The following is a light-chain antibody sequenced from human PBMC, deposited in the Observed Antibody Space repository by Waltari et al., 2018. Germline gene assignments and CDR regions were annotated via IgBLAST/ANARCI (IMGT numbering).Light chain of an antibody. J-gene: IGKJ1*01. Sequence: EIVVTQSPLFLSVTPGEPASISCRSSQTLLHRNGYHYLDWYVQKPGQSPQLLISLGSTRASGVPDRFSGSASGTSFTLTISRVEAEDVGTYYCMQALLTHTWTFGQGTKVDI. CDR1: QTLLHRNGYHY. CDR2: LGS. V-gene: IGKV2-28*01. CDR3: MQALLTHTWT.